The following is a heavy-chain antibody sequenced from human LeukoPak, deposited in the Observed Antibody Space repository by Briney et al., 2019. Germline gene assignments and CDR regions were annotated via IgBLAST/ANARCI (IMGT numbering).Heavy chain of an antibody. CDR2: ISGSGGST. D-gene: IGHD6-13*01. Sequence: PGGSLRLSCAASGFTFSSYAMSWVRQAPGKGLEWVSAISGSGGSTYYADSVKGRFTVSRDNSKNTLYLQMNSLRAEDTAVYYCAKDPVGSSWFFDYWGQGTLVTVSS. V-gene: IGHV3-23*01. CDR3: AKDPVGSSWFFDY. CDR1: GFTFSSYA. J-gene: IGHJ4*02.